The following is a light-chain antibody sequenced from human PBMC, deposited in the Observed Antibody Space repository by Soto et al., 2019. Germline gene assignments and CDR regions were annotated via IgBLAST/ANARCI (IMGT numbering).Light chain of an antibody. V-gene: IGKV3-15*01. CDR2: GAT. J-gene: IGKJ1*01. CDR3: QQYNNWPRT. Sequence: EIMMTQSPGTLSVSPGEGATLSCRASQSVSSNLAWYQQKPGQAPRLLIHGATTRATGIPARFSGSGSGTEFTLTISSLQSEDFAVYYCQQYNNWPRTFGQGTKVDI. CDR1: QSVSSN.